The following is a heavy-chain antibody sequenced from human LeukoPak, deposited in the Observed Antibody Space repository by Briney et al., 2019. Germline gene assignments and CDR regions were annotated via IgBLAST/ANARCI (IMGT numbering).Heavy chain of an antibody. Sequence: KSSETLSLTCAVYGGSFSGYYWSWIRQPPGKGLEWIGEINHSGSTNYNPSLKSRVTISVDTSKNQFSLKLSSVTAADTAVYYCAREGYSGSYHQYWGQGTLVTVSS. CDR1: GGSFSGYY. CDR3: AREGYSGSYHQY. V-gene: IGHV4-34*01. D-gene: IGHD1-26*01. CDR2: INHSGST. J-gene: IGHJ4*02.